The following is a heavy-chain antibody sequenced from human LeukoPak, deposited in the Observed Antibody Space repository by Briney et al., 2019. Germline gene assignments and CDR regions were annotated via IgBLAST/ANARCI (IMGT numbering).Heavy chain of an antibody. CDR3: ARDASAAPGYNWFDP. D-gene: IGHD6-13*01. V-gene: IGHV4-4*07. CDR2: IFTSGST. CDR1: GDSISSYY. Sequence: SETLSLTCTVSGDSISSYYWNWMRQPAGKGLEWIGRIFTSGSTNYNPSLKSRVTMSVDTSKNQFSLKLTSVTAADTAVYYCARDASAAPGYNWFDPWGQGTLVTVSS. J-gene: IGHJ5*02.